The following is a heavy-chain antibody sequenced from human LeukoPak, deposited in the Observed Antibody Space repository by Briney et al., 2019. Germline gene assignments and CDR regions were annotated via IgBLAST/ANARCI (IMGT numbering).Heavy chain of an antibody. J-gene: IGHJ4*02. V-gene: IGHV3-23*01. CDR1: GFTFSSYA. CDR3: AKRAPRITMVRGVIIPFFDY. D-gene: IGHD3-10*01. CDR2: ISVSGDST. Sequence: GGSLRLSCAASGFTFSSYAMSWVRQAPGGGLEWVSGISVSGDSTYYADSVKGRFTISRDNSKNTLYLQMNSLRAEDTAVYYCAKRAPRITMVRGVIIPFFDYWGQGTLVTVSS.